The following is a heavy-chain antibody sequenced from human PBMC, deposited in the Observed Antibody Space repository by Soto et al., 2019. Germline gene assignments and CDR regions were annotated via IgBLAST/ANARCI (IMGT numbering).Heavy chain of an antibody. Sequence: EVQLVESGGGLVKPGGSLRLSCAASGFTCSSYSMNWVRQAPGKGLEWVSSISSSSSYIYYADSVKGRFTISRDNAKNSLYLQMNSLRAEDTAVYYCAAGVVVAATRDYWGQGTLVTVSS. CDR3: AAGVVVAATRDY. CDR2: ISSSSSYI. J-gene: IGHJ4*02. V-gene: IGHV3-21*01. CDR1: GFTCSSYS. D-gene: IGHD2-15*01.